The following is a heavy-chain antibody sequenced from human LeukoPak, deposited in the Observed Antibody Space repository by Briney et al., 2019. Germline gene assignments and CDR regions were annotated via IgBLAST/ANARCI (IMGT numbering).Heavy chain of an antibody. CDR2: ISGSGSYI. CDR3: ARGLGSGDYVANAFDF. V-gene: IGHV3-21*01. CDR1: GFIFSSYA. D-gene: IGHD4-17*01. Sequence: GGSLRLSCAASGFIFSSYAMNWVRQAPGKGLEWVSSISGSGSYIHYADSMKGRFTISRDNAKKSVYLHMSRLSAEDTAVYYCARGLGSGDYVANAFDFWGRGTTVSVS. J-gene: IGHJ3*01.